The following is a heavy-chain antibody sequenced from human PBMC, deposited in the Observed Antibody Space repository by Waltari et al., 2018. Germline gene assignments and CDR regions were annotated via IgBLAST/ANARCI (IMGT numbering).Heavy chain of an antibody. J-gene: IGHJ6*02. V-gene: IGHV5-51*01. CDR3: AKPWNNGWYYSGMDV. Sequence: EVQLVQSGAEVKKPGESLKISCQVPGDSLTDYWNAWVSRMPGKGLEWMGIIYRRDSDTRYSPSFQGRVTISVDKSIDTAYLEWSSLKASDTGIYYCAKPWNNGWYYSGMDVWGQGTSVTVSS. D-gene: IGHD6-19*01. CDR2: IYRRDSDT. CDR1: GDSLTDYW.